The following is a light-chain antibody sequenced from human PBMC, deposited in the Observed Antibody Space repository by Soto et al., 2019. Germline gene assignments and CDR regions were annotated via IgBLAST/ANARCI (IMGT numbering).Light chain of an antibody. Sequence: IVLTQSPGTLSLSPGERATLSCRASQSVSSTYLIWYQQKPGQAPRLLIYAASNRATGIPDRFSGSGSGTDFTLTVDSLQSDDIAVYYCQQYYNWPVTFGGGTKVDIK. CDR2: AAS. J-gene: IGKJ4*01. CDR3: QQYYNWPVT. V-gene: IGKV3-20*01. CDR1: QSVSSTY.